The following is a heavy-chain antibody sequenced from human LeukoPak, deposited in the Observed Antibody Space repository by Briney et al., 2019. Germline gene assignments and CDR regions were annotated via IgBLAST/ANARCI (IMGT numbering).Heavy chain of an antibody. CDR3: AKDSPPLEWSGPLNFDA. CDR1: GFSFSIHD. D-gene: IGHD3-3*01. J-gene: IGHJ4*02. Sequence: GGSLRLSCAASGFSFSIHDMTWVRQAPGKGLEWVSTISNSDNSTYYSASVDGRFTISRDNSKDTLYLQMSSLRVEDTAVFFCAKDSPPLEWSGPLNFDAWGQGTLVTVSS. V-gene: IGHV3-23*01. CDR2: ISNSDNST.